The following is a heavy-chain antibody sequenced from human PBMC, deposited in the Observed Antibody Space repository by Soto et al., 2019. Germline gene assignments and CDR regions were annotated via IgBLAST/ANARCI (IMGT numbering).Heavy chain of an antibody. V-gene: IGHV3-53*01. CDR1: GFTVSSKD. CDR3: AREAPMDV. J-gene: IGHJ6*02. Sequence: PGGSLRLSGAACGFTVSSKDMSWVRKAPWKGLEWISVIWSAGLIYYADSVRGRFTISRDISKNILYLEMTSLRADDTAAYYRAREAPMDVLGQLTTVT. CDR2: IWSAGLI.